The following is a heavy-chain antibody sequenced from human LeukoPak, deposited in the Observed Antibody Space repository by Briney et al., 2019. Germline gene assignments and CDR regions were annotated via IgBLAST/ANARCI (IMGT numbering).Heavy chain of an antibody. D-gene: IGHD3-3*01. CDR3: ARPITIFGVVIGWFDP. V-gene: IGHV1-69*13. CDR1: GYTFTNFG. J-gene: IGHJ5*02. CDR2: IIPIFGTA. Sequence: SVNVSCKASGYTFTNFGISWVRQAPGQGLEWMGGIIPIFGTANYAQKFQGRVTITADESTSTAYMELSSLRSEDTAVYYCARPITIFGVVIGWFDPWGQGTLVTVSS.